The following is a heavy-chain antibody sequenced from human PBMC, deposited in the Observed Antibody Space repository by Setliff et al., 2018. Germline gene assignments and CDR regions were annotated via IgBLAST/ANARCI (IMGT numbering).Heavy chain of an antibody. CDR1: GYSISSGYY. CDR2: IYHSGST. D-gene: IGHD6-19*01. V-gene: IGHV4-38-2*02. CDR3: ASSPGYSSGWYEG. Sequence: SETLSLTCTVSGYSISSGYYWGWIRQPPGKGLEWIGSIYHSGSTYYNPSLKSRVTISVDTSKNQFSLKLSSVTAADTAVYHCASSPGYSSGWYEGWGQGTLVTVSS. J-gene: IGHJ4*02.